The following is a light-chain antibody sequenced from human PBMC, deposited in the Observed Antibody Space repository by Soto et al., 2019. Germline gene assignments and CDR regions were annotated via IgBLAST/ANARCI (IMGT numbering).Light chain of an antibody. CDR3: QQYNVWPLT. V-gene: IGKV3-15*01. J-gene: IGKJ4*01. CDR2: VAS. Sequence: DIVMTQSPVTRSVSPGDRATLSCRASQSVNSNLAWYQQKPGQTPKLLSYVASTMDTGIPARFSGSGSGTECTLIISSMQSEDVDVYYCQQYNVWPLTVGGGTKVEFK. CDR1: QSVNSN.